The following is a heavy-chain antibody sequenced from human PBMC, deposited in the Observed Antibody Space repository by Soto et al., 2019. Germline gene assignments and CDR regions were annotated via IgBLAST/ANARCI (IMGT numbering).Heavy chain of an antibody. J-gene: IGHJ6*02. V-gene: IGHV4-34*01. CDR1: GGSFSGYY. D-gene: IGHD1-7*01. Sequence: SATLSLTRAVYGGSFSGYYWSWIRQPPGKGLEWIGEINHSGSTNYNPSLKSRVTISVDTSKNQFSLKLSSVTAADAAVYYCARGLMGLELRNYYYYGMDVWGQGTTVT. CDR2: INHSGST. CDR3: ARGLMGLELRNYYYYGMDV.